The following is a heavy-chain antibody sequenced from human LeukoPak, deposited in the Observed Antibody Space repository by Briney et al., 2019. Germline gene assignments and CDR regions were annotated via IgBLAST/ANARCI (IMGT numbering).Heavy chain of an antibody. Sequence: GGSLRLSCAASGYTFSSYAMSWVRHAPGKGLEWVSDISGSGGSTYYTDSAKGRFTISRDNSQNTLYLQKNSARAEDTAVYFCAKIGSSRWYHFYYWGEGGLVTVS. CDR2: ISGSGGST. V-gene: IGHV3-23*01. J-gene: IGHJ4*02. CDR3: AKIGSSRWYHFYY. D-gene: IGHD6-13*01. CDR1: GYTFSSYA.